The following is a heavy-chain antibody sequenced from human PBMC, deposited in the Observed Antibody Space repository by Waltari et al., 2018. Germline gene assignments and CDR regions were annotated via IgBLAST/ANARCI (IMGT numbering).Heavy chain of an antibody. V-gene: IGHV1-69-2*01. CDR2: VDPEDGEA. J-gene: IGHJ3*01. Sequence: VLLLQSGAAVKKPGTTVKISCKVSAFTITNYYIHWVHQAPGKGLHWMGLVDPEDGEAIYSENFQGRVTMTADTSTDTVYMQLSSLTSDDTAIYYCATGLEDSDSASRPFDVWGQGTMVTVS. CDR1: AFTITNYY. CDR3: ATGLEDSDSASRPFDV. D-gene: IGHD1-26*01.